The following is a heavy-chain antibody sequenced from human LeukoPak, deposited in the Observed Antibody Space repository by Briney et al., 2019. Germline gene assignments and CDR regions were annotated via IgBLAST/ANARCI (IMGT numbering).Heavy chain of an antibody. Sequence: ASVKVSYKASGYTFTSYGISWVRQAPGQGLEWMGWISAYNGNTNYAQKLQGRVTMTTDTSTSTAYMELRSLRSDDTAVYYCARVDYGDYKTGYWGQGTLVTVSS. D-gene: IGHD4-17*01. CDR3: ARVDYGDYKTGY. CDR1: GYTFTSYG. CDR2: ISAYNGNT. J-gene: IGHJ4*02. V-gene: IGHV1-18*01.